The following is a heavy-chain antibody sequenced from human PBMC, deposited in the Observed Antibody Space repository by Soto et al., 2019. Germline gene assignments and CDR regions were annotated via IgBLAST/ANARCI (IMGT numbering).Heavy chain of an antibody. Sequence: SETLSLTCTVSGASISVHSYYWTWIRQPPGKGLEWIGSSYYSGTTYFNPSLKSRATISVDTSKNQFSLRLTSVTAADTAIYYCTRPSNLNDHSFDPWGPGALVTVSS. CDR2: SYYSGTT. J-gene: IGHJ5*02. CDR1: GASISVHSYY. D-gene: IGHD2-15*01. CDR3: TRPSNLNDHSFDP. V-gene: IGHV4-39*01.